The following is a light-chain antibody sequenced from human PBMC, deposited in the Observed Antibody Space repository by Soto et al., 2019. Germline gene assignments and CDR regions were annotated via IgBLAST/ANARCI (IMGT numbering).Light chain of an antibody. J-gene: IGKJ5*01. Sequence: EIVLTQSPATLSVSPGERATLSCRASESVSSKLAWSQQKPGQAPRLLIYGASSRATGIPDRFSGTGSETDFTLTISRLEPEDFAVYYCQQYDNSPLTCGQGTRLEIK. CDR1: ESVSSK. CDR3: QQYDNSPLT. CDR2: GAS. V-gene: IGKV3-20*01.